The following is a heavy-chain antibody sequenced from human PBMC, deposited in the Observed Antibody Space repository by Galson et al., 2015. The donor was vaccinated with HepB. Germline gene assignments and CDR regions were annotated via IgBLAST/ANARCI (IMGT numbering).Heavy chain of an antibody. J-gene: IGHJ3*02. CDR2: FDPEDGET. Sequence: SVKVSCKVSGYTLTELSMHWVRQAPGKGLEWMGGFDPEDGETIYAQKFQGRVTMTEDTSTDTAYMELSSLRSEDTAVYYCATPFEVYGFDAFDIWGQGTMVTVSS. V-gene: IGHV1-24*01. CDR1: GYTLTELS. CDR3: ATPFEVYGFDAFDI. D-gene: IGHD2/OR15-2a*01.